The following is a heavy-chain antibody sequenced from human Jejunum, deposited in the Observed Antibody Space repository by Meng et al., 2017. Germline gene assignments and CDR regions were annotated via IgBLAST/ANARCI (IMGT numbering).Heavy chain of an antibody. CDR1: GGSISSSY. CDR3: ARVDYGDYLAAFDL. D-gene: IGHD4-17*01. CDR2: IYYSGST. V-gene: IGHV4-59*01. J-gene: IGHJ3*01. Sequence: SETLSLTCTVSGGSISSSYWSWIRQPPGKGLEYIGYIYYSGSTYYNPSLKSRVTMSVDTSKNHFSLKVTSMTAADTAVYYCARVDYGDYLAAFDLWGQGTRVTVSS.